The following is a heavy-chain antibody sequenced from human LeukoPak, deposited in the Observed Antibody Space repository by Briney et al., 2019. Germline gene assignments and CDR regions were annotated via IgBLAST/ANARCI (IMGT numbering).Heavy chain of an antibody. V-gene: IGHV1-18*01. D-gene: IGHD6-19*01. Sequence: ASVKVSCKASGYTFTSDGISWVRQAPGQGLEWLGWISAYNGNTNYAQKLQGRVTMTTDTSTSTAYMELRSLRSDDTAVYYCARDKDSSGWSYYYYYGMDVWGQGTTVTVSS. CDR3: ARDKDSSGWSYYYYYGMDV. CDR1: GYTFTSDG. J-gene: IGHJ6*02. CDR2: ISAYNGNT.